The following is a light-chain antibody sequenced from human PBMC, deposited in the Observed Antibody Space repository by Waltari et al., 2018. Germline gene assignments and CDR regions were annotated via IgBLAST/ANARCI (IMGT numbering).Light chain of an antibody. CDR3: TSYTSISTRV. CDR1: SSDVGGYNH. CDR2: KVS. V-gene: IGLV2-14*01. Sequence: QSALTQPASVSGSPGQSITTSCTGTSSDVGGYNHVPWYQQLPAKTPKLIISKVSNRPSGVSDRFSGSKSGNTASLTISGLQAEDEADYYCTSYTSISTRVFGGGTKLTVL. J-gene: IGLJ3*02.